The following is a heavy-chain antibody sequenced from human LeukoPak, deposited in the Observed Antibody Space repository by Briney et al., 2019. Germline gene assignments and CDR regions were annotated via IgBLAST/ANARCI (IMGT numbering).Heavy chain of an antibody. CDR3: AKGMYYYGSGGFDH. D-gene: IGHD3-10*01. CDR1: GFTFSTYA. Sequence: GGSLRLSCAASGFTFSTYAMSWVRQAPGKGLEWVSVISGSSNNTYYADSVKGRFTISRDNSKNTLSPQMNSLRAEDTAVYYCAKGMYYYGSGGFDHWGQGTLVTVSS. CDR2: ISGSSNNT. J-gene: IGHJ5*02. V-gene: IGHV3-23*01.